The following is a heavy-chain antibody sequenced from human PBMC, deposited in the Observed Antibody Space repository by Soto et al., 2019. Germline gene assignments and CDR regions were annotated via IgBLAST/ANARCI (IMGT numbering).Heavy chain of an antibody. CDR2: ISAYNGNT. J-gene: IGHJ4*02. V-gene: IGHV1-18*01. D-gene: IGHD2-15*01. CDR1: GYTFTSYG. CDR3: ARVAMDCSGGSCYPGAFDY. Sequence: QVQLVQSGAEVKKPGASVKVSCKASGYTFTSYGISWVRQAPGQGLEWMGWISAYNGNTNYAQKLQGRVNMTTDTSTSTAYMELRSLRSDDTAVYYCARVAMDCSGGSCYPGAFDYWGQGTLVTVSS.